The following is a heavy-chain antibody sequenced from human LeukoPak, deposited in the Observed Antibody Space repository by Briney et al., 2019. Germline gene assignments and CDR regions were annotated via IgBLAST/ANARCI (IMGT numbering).Heavy chain of an antibody. CDR2: INHSGST. J-gene: IGHJ4*02. CDR1: GGSFSGYY. Sequence: SETLSLTCAVYGGSFSGYYWSWIRQPPGKGLEWIGEINHSGSTNYNPSLKSRVTISVDTSKNQFSLKLSSVTAADTAVYYCARGQLLGWLRLCPYFDYWGQGTLVTVSS. CDR3: ARGQLLGWLRLCPYFDY. D-gene: IGHD5-12*01. V-gene: IGHV4-34*01.